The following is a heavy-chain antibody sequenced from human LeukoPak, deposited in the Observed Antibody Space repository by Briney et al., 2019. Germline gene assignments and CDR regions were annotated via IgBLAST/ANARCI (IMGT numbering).Heavy chain of an antibody. Sequence: GASVKVSCKASGYTFTGYYMHWVRQAPGQGLEWMGWINPNSGGTNYAQKFQGRVTMTRDTSISTAYMELSRLRSDDTAVYYCVRDLRRFGEYYDYYYYYMDVWGKGTTVTVSS. J-gene: IGHJ6*03. CDR3: VRDLRRFGEYYDYYYYYMDV. CDR2: INPNSGGT. V-gene: IGHV1-2*02. D-gene: IGHD3-10*01. CDR1: GYTFTGYY.